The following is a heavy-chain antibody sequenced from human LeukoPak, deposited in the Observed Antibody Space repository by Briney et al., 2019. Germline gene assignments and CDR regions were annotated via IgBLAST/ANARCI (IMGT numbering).Heavy chain of an antibody. CDR2: IYISGSGST. D-gene: IGHD1-1*01. V-gene: IGHV4-4*07. CDR1: GGSISSYY. J-gene: IGHJ4*02. CDR3: ARDSGQLVRD. Sequence: NPSETLSLTCTVSGGSISSYYWSWIRQPAGKGLEWIGRIYISGSGSTNYNPSLKSRVTMSVDTSKNQFSLKLSSVTAADTAVYYCARDSGQLVRDWGQGTLVTVSS.